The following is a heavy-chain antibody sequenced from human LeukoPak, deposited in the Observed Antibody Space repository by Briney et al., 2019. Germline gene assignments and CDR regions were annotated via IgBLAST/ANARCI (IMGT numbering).Heavy chain of an antibody. CDR2: IIPIFGTA. CDR3: AREWPPIAAALQTYYRDV. V-gene: IGHV1-69*05. J-gene: IGHJ6*03. CDR1: GGTFSSYA. Sequence: GASVKVSCKASGGTFSSYAISWVRQAPGQGLEWMGGIIPIFGTANYAQKFQGRVTITTDESTSTAYMELSSLRSEDTAVYYCAREWPPIAAALQTYYRDVWEKGTTVTVSS. D-gene: IGHD6-13*01.